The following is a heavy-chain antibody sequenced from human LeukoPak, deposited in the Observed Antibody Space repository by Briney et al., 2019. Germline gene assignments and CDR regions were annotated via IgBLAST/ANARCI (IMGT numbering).Heavy chain of an antibody. D-gene: IGHD3-10*01. CDR2: INWNGGST. CDR3: ARVNKGYYGSGSYYNALGY. V-gene: IGHV3-20*01. J-gene: IGHJ4*02. Sequence: PGGSLRLSCAASGFTFDDYGMSWVRQAPGKGLEWVSGINWNGGSTGYADSVKGRFIISRDNAKNSLYLQINSLRAEDTAVYHCARVNKGYYGSGSYYNALGYWGQGTLVTVSS. CDR1: GFTFDDYG.